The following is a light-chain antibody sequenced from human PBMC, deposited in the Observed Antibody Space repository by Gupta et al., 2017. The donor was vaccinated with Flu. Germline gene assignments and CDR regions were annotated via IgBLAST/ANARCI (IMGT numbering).Light chain of an antibody. CDR3: ASCDDSLSGHWA. CDR2: KNS. Sequence: QSVLSQSPSASGTPGQRVTFSCSGSYSNIGNNYVYWYQQLPGAATKLLIYKNSQRPSGFPDLFSGSKSGTSASLAISGLRSEYEADYYCASCDDSLSGHWAFGGLTKLTVL. V-gene: IGLV1-47*01. J-gene: IGLJ3*02. CDR1: YSNIGNNY.